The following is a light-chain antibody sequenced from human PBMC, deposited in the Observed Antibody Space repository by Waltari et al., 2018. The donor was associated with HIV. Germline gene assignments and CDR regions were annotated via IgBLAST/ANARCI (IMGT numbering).Light chain of an antibody. CDR3: QQYNSYPIT. Sequence: DIQMTQSQSSLSATVGDRFTITCRPSQGINNYLAWFQQQPGKAPKSLISAASRFQSGVPSKFSGSGSGTDFTLNISSLQPEDSATYYCQQYNSYPITFGQGTRLEIK. CDR1: QGINNY. CDR2: AAS. V-gene: IGKV1-16*02. J-gene: IGKJ5*01.